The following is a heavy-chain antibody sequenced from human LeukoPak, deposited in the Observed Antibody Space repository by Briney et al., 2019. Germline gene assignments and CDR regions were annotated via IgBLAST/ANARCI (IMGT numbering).Heavy chain of an antibody. CDR2: ISWNSGSI. V-gene: IGHV3-9*01. J-gene: IGHJ3*02. CDR3: ARDRNYCSSDRCYDAFGI. D-gene: IGHD2-15*01. Sequence: QPGRSLRLSCAASGFTFDDYAMHWVRQAPGKGLEWVSGISWNSGSIGYADSVKGRFTISRDNAKNSLYLQMSNLRADDTSVYYCARDRNYCSSDRCYDAFGIWGQGTVVTVSS. CDR1: GFTFDDYA.